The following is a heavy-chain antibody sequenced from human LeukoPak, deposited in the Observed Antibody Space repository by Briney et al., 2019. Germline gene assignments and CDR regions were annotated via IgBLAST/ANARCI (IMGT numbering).Heavy chain of an antibody. CDR2: IYSGSST. CDR1: GFTVSSNY. J-gene: IGHJ4*02. D-gene: IGHD3-22*01. V-gene: IGHV3-53*01. Sequence: GGSLRLSCAASGFTVSSNYMSWVRQAPGKGLEWVSVIYSGSSTYYADSVKGRFTISRDNSKNTLYLQMNSLRAEDTALYYCARAAYYDSSGYLVGTYYFDYWGQGTLVTVSS. CDR3: ARAAYYDSSGYLVGTYYFDY.